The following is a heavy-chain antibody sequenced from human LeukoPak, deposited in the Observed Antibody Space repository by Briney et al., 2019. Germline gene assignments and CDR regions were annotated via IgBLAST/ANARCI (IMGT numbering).Heavy chain of an antibody. CDR2: ISGSGGST. CDR3: AKDELWPYYFDY. V-gene: IGHV3-23*01. D-gene: IGHD5-18*01. Sequence: GGSLRLSCAASGFTFSSYAMSWVRQAPGKGLEWVSAISGSGGSTYCADSVKGRFTISRDNSKNTLYLQMNSLRAEDTAVYYCAKDELWPYYFDYWGQGTLVTVSS. CDR1: GFTFSSYA. J-gene: IGHJ4*02.